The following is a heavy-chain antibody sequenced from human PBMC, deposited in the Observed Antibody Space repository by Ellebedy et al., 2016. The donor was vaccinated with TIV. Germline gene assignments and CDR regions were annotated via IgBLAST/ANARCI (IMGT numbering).Heavy chain of an antibody. Sequence: MPSETLSLTCTVSGGSISSSSYYWGWIRQPPGKGLEWIGSIYYSGSTYYNPSLKSRVTISVDTSKNQFSLKLSSVTAADTAVYYCARGPAADHWGQGTLVTVSS. V-gene: IGHV4-39*01. J-gene: IGHJ4*02. CDR3: ARGPAADH. D-gene: IGHD6-25*01. CDR1: GGSISSSSYY. CDR2: IYYSGST.